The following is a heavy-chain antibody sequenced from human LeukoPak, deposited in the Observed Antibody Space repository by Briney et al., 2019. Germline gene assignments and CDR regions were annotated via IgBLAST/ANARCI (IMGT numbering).Heavy chain of an antibody. J-gene: IGHJ3*02. V-gene: IGHV4-30-2*01. CDR2: IYYSGPT. CDR1: GDSISSGDFF. CDR3: ARAGDLIIVAMGAFDI. Sequence: SETLSLTCNVSGDSISSGDFFWSWIRQPPGKGLEWIGYIYYSGPTYYNPSLKSRVTISVDRSKNQFSLRLSSVTAADTAVYYCARAGDLIIVAMGAFDIWGQGTMVSVSS. D-gene: IGHD5-12*01.